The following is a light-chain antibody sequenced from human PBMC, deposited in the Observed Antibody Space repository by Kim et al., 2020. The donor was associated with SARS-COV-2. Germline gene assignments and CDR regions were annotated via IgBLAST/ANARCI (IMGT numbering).Light chain of an antibody. CDR3: QHYNSPMYT. Sequence: SASLGDRVTITCRASQSMSTYLAWYQQKPGKAPKLLISATSTLESGVPSRFSGSGSGTEFTLTINSLQPDDFATYYCQHYNSPMYTFGQGTKLEI. CDR1: QSMSTY. CDR2: ATS. J-gene: IGKJ2*01. V-gene: IGKV1-5*03.